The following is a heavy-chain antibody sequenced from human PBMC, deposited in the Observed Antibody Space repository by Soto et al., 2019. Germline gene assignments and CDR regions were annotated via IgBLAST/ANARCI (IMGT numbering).Heavy chain of an antibody. V-gene: IGHV1-24*01. D-gene: IGHD3-22*01. Sequence: ASVKVSCKVSGYTLTDLSMQWVQQAPGKGLEWMGGFDPEDGETIYAQKFQGRVTMTEDTATDTAYMELSSLRSEDTAVYYCARARYYYDSSGYTELFDPWGQGTLVTVSS. CDR2: FDPEDGET. J-gene: IGHJ5*02. CDR3: ARARYYYDSSGYTELFDP. CDR1: GYTLTDLS.